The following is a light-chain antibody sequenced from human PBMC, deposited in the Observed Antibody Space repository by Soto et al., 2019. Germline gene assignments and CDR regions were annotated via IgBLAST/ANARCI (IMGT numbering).Light chain of an antibody. J-gene: IGKJ1*01. CDR3: QQYYSTPPT. CDR2: WAS. V-gene: IGKV4-1*01. Sequence: DIVMTPSPDSLAVSLGERATINCKSSQSVLYSSSNKXXXAXXXXXXXXPPKMXXYWASTRESGVPDRFSGSGSGTDFTLTISSLQAEDVAVYYCQQYYSTPPTFGQGTKVDIK. CDR1: QSVLYSSSNKXX.